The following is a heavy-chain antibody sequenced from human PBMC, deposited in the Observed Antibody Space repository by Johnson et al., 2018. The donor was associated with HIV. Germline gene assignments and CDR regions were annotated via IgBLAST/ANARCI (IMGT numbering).Heavy chain of an antibody. CDR3: AKSPPDYYDSSGYYAGAFDI. V-gene: IGHV3-30*18. CDR2: ISYDGSNK. CDR1: GFTFSIYT. J-gene: IGHJ3*02. Sequence: QVLLVESGGGVVQPGKSLRLSCAASGFTFSIYTMHWVRQAPGKGLEWVAVISYDGSNKYYADSVKGRFTISRDNSKNTLYLQMNSLRAEDTAVYYWAKSPPDYYDSSGYYAGAFDIWGQGTMVTVSS. D-gene: IGHD3-22*01.